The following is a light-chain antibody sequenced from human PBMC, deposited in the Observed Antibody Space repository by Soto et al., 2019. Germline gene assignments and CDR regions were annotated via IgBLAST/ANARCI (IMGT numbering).Light chain of an antibody. CDR2: SPS. Sequence: EIVLAQSPGTLAVFPGGRGTLSCMVSQTVAGHYLGWYHQTPGQAPRLLIHSPSSRATGITDMFSDSGTATDFALTISSLEPEDFAVYYCQQYSASPRTFGQGTKVDIK. J-gene: IGKJ1*01. CDR3: QQYSASPRT. V-gene: IGKV3-20*01. CDR1: QTVAGHY.